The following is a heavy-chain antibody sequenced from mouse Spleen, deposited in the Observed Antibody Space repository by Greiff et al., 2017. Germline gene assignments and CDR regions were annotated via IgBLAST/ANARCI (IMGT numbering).Heavy chain of an antibody. Sequence: EVQRVESGGDLVKPGASVKISCKASGYSFTGYFMNWVMQSHGKSLEWIGRINPYNGDTFYNQKFKGKATLTVDKSSSTAHMELRSLASEDSAVYYCAREGYGNSAWFAYWGQGTLVTVSA. CDR2: INPYNGDT. CDR1: GYSFTGYF. V-gene: IGHV1-20*02. D-gene: IGHD2-10*02. CDR3: AREGYGNSAWFAY. J-gene: IGHJ3*01.